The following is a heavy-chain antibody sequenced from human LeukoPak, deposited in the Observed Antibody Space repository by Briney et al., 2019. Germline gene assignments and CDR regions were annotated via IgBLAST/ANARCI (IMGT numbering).Heavy chain of an antibody. J-gene: IGHJ6*03. Sequence: GGSLRLSCAASGFTFDDYGMSWVRQAPGKGLEWVSGINWNGGSTGYADSVKGRFTISRDNAKNSLYLQMNSLRAEDTAVYYCARVTRTPGEGPWSYYYYYYMDVWGKGTTVTISS. D-gene: IGHD1-1*01. V-gene: IGHV3-20*04. CDR3: ARVTRTPGEGPWSYYYYYYMDV. CDR2: INWNGGST. CDR1: GFTFDDYG.